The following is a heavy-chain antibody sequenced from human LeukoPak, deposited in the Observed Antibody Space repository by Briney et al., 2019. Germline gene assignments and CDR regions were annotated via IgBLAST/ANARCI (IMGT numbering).Heavy chain of an antibody. V-gene: IGHV3-30*04. CDR1: GFTFSNYA. CDR3: ATGGGYDTSGGHNWFDP. Sequence: GGSLRLSCAASGFTFSNYAMHWVRQAPGKGLEWVAVTSYEGTYTYYADSVKGRFTISRDNSKNTLYLQMNSLRDEDTATYYCATGGGYDTSGGHNWFDPWGQGTLVTVSS. D-gene: IGHD5-12*01. CDR2: TSYEGTYT. J-gene: IGHJ5*02.